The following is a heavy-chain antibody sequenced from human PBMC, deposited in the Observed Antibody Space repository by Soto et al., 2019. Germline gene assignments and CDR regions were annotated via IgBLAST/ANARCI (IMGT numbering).Heavy chain of an antibody. J-gene: IGHJ4*02. D-gene: IGHD6-13*01. Sequence: SETLSLTGAMYGGSFSSYYWGWFRQPPGKGLEWIGSIDYIGSTYYNPSLKSRLTISVDTSRNQFSLKLNSVTAADTAVYYCARHTPAGGTAYWGQGTLGTGSS. CDR2: IDYIGST. CDR3: ARHTPAGGTAY. CDR1: GGSFSSYY. V-gene: IGHV4-39*07.